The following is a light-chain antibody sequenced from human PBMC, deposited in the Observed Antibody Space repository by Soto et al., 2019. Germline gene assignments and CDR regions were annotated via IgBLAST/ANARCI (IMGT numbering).Light chain of an antibody. CDR3: QHFGNSLWT. V-gene: IGKV3-20*01. J-gene: IGKJ1*01. Sequence: EIVLTQSPSTLPLSPGERATLSCRASQSVASRNLAWYQQKSGQAPRLLIYGASSRAIHTPDRFSGSGSGTDFTLTISGLEPEDFAVYYCQHFGNSLWTFGQGTKVDIK. CDR2: GAS. CDR1: QSVASRN.